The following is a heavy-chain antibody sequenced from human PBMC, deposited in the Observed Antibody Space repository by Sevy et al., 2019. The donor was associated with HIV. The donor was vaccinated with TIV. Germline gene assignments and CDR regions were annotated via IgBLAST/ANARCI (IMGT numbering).Heavy chain of an antibody. V-gene: IGHV3-23*01. CDR2: ISDGGGTT. CDR3: AKRVAGALAALDI. D-gene: IGHD3-10*01. CDR1: GFTFRNYV. Sequence: GGSLRLSCAASGFTFRNYVMNWVRQPPGKGLEWVSVISDGGGTTYYADSVKGRFTISRDDSKSTLYLQMNSLRVEDTDVSFCAKRVAGALAALDIWGQGTMVTVSS. J-gene: IGHJ3*02.